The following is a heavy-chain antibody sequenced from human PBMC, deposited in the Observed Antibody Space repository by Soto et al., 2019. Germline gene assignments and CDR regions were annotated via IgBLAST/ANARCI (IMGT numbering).Heavy chain of an antibody. V-gene: IGHV3-33*01. CDR1: GFTFSSYG. J-gene: IGHJ4*02. CDR2: IWYDGSNK. CDR3: ARGGYYYDSSGYYPAY. Sequence: GGSLRLSCAASGFTFSSYGMHWVRQAPGKGLEWVAVIWYDGSNKYYADSVKGRFTISRDNSKNTLYLQMNSLRAEDTAVYYCARGGYYYDSSGYYPAYWGQGTLVTVSS. D-gene: IGHD3-22*01.